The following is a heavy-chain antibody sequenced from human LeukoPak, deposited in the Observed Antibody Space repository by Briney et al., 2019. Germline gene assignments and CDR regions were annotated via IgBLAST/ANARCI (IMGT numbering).Heavy chain of an antibody. CDR2: VDHGGSGT. CDR3: ITDLG. D-gene: IGHD1-14*01. J-gene: IGHJ4*02. V-gene: IGHV3-74*01. Sequence: GGSLRLSRATSGFTFTSYWMHWVRQVAGKGLVWLARVDHGGSGTNYADSVKGRFTISRDNAKSTVYLQMNSLRVEDTAVYYCITDLGWGQGTLVTVSS. CDR1: GFTFTSYW.